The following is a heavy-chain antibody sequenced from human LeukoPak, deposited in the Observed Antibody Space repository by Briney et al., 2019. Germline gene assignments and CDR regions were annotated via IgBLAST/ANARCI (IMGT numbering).Heavy chain of an antibody. J-gene: IGHJ4*02. CDR2: IKQDGSEQ. D-gene: IGHD1-1*01. Sequence: GGSLRLSCAASGFTFSHYYMSWVRQAPGKGLEWVANIKQDGSEQFYLDSVKGRFTISRDNAKNALYLQMHSLRVEDTAVYYCAKGLGWNGPIQIDYWGQGTLVTVSS. V-gene: IGHV3-7*01. CDR3: AKGLGWNGPIQIDY. CDR1: GFTFSHYY.